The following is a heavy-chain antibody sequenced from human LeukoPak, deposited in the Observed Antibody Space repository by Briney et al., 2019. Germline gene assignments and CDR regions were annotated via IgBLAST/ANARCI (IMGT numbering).Heavy chain of an antibody. CDR3: ARLGAIVVVPDAMPDWYCDL. Sequence: VESLKLYCNGSGYILHYYWIGWVRQMPGKGLEWRGSSYHCDSDTSYGPSFQGQVDRSVDKCISHAYLQWSSLKASDTAMYYCARLGAIVVVPDAMPDWYCDLWGRGTLVSVSS. CDR1: GYILHYYW. J-gene: IGHJ2*01. D-gene: IGHD2-2*01. CDR2: SYHCDSDT. V-gene: IGHV5-51*01.